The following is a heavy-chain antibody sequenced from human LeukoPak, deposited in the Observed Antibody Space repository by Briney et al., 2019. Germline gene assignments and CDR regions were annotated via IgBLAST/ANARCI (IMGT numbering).Heavy chain of an antibody. CDR2: IYTSGST. Sequence: SETLSLTCTVSGGSISSGSYYWSWIRQPAGKGLEWIGRIYTSGSTNYNPSLKSRVTISVDTSKNQFSLKLSSVTAADTAVYYCARDSGILTGRTPWGQGTLVTVSS. D-gene: IGHD3-9*01. CDR3: ARDSGILTGRTP. CDR1: GGSISSGSYY. V-gene: IGHV4-61*02. J-gene: IGHJ5*02.